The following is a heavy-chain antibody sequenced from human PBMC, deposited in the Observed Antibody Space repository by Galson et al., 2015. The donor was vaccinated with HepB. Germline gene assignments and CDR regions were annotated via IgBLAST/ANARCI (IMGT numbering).Heavy chain of an antibody. CDR2: ISSSSSYT. V-gene: IGHV3-11*06. D-gene: IGHD1/OR15-1a*01. Sequence: SLRLSCAASGFTFSDYYMSWIRQAPGEGLEWVSYISSSSSYTNYADSVKGRFTISRDNAKNSLYLQMNSLRAEDTAVYYCARAGVLDRELEHDAFDIWGQGTMVTVSS. CDR1: GFTFSDYY. CDR3: ARAGVLDRELEHDAFDI. J-gene: IGHJ3*02.